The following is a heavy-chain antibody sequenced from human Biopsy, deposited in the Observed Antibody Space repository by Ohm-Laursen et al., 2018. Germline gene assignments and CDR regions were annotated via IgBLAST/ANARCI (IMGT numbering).Heavy chain of an antibody. Sequence: TLSLTCAVSGYSVTNDYYWGWIRQPPGKGLEWIGNIYYDGITYYNPSLNSRVAMSVDTSKNQFSLRLTLKTAADPAVYYCARVAGGYAYYYGMDVWGQGTTVIVSS. V-gene: IGHV4-38-2*01. CDR2: IYYDGIT. J-gene: IGHJ6*02. D-gene: IGHD5-12*01. CDR3: ARVAGGYAYYYGMDV. CDR1: GYSVTNDYY.